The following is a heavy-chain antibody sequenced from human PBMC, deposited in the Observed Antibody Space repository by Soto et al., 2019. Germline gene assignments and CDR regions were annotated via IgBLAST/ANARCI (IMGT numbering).Heavy chain of an antibody. V-gene: IGHV4-31*03. CDR2: IYHSGST. Sequence: QVQLQDSGPGLVKPSETLSLSCNVSGGSISSDDFFWSWVRQHPARGLEWIGYIYHSGSTYYNPSLQCRITISMDTSTNRFSLKLRSVIAADTAVYFCARDEYHVSCLSGGMDVWGQGTAVTVS. CDR1: GGSISSDDFF. J-gene: IGHJ6*02. D-gene: IGHD2-2*01. CDR3: ARDEYHVSCLSGGMDV.